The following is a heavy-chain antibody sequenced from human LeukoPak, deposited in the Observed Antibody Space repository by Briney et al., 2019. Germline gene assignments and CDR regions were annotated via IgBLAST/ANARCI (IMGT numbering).Heavy chain of an antibody. J-gene: IGHJ4*02. CDR3: AKFCSGGSCHLPGPDFDY. D-gene: IGHD2-15*01. CDR2: ISAYNGDT. Sequence: ASVKVSCKASGYTFTTYGISWVQQAPGQGLEWMGWISAYNGDTNYAQNLQGRVTMTTEKSTSTAYMELRSLRSDDTAVYYCAKFCSGGSCHLPGPDFDYWGQGTLVTVSS. CDR1: GYTFTTYG. V-gene: IGHV1-18*01.